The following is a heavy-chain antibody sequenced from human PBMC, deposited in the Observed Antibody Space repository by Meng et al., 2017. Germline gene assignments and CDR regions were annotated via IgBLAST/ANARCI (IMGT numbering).Heavy chain of an antibody. CDR1: GFTFSSYA. V-gene: IGHV3-30*04. D-gene: IGHD3-22*01. CDR3: ARAPRFYYYYDSSGYYHI. J-gene: IGHJ3*02. CDR2: ISYDGSNK. Sequence: GESLKISCAASGFTFSSYAMHWVRQAPGKGLEWVAVISYDGSNKYYADSVKGRFTISRDNSKNTLYLQMNSLRAEDTAVYYCARAPRFYYYYDSSGYYHIWGQGTMVTVSS.